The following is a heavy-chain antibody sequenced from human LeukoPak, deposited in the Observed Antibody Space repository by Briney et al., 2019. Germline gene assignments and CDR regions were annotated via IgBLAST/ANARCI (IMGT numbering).Heavy chain of an antibody. V-gene: IGHV3-23*01. D-gene: IGHD4-17*01. CDR3: AKDRSVNGDDNIFYFDY. Sequence: GGSLRLSCAASGFPFSSYAMNWVRQAPGKGLEWVSGISGSGGSTYYADSVKGRFSISRDSSKNTLYLQMNSLRAEDTAVYYCAKDRSVNGDDNIFYFDYWGQGTLVTVSS. CDR2: ISGSGGST. CDR1: GFPFSSYA. J-gene: IGHJ4*02.